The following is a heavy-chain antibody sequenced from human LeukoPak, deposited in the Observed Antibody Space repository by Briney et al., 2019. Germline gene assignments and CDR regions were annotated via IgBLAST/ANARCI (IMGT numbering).Heavy chain of an antibody. V-gene: IGHV3-21*01. J-gene: IGHJ3*02. CDR3: TRRCLSSTSCYSRMDAFGI. D-gene: IGHD2-2*02. CDR2: ISSSSSYI. CDR1: GFTFSSYS. Sequence: GGSLRLSCAASGFTFSSYSMNWVRQAPGKGLEWVSFISSSSSYIYYADSVKGRFTISRDNAKNSLYLQMNSLRAEDTAVYYCTRRCLSSTSCYSRMDAFGIWGQGTMVTVSS.